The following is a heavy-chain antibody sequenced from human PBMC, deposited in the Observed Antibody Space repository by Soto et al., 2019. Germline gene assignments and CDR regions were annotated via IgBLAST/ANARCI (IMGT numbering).Heavy chain of an antibody. CDR3: ARTSPAYRAYYYYGMDV. CDR2: ISSSGSTI. Sequence: PGGSLRLSCAASGFTFSYYYMIWIRQAPGKGLEWVSYISSSGSTIYYADSVKGRFTISRDNAKNSLYLQMNSLRAEDTAVYYCARTSPAYRAYYYYGMDVWGQGTTVTVSS. V-gene: IGHV3-11*01. D-gene: IGHD2-2*01. J-gene: IGHJ6*02. CDR1: GFTFSYYY.